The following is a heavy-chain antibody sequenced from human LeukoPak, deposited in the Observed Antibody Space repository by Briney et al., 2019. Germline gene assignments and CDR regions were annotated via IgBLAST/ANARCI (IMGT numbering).Heavy chain of an antibody. D-gene: IGHD4-17*01. Sequence: GESLNISCKVSGYGFGSYRIGCVHHMHRKGLEWMGIIYPSDSDTRSSTSFQGQVTISSDKSVKTAYLLWSCLKASDTAMYYCASSTAVTTHSFDFWGQGTLVTVSS. V-gene: IGHV5-51*07. CDR3: ASSTAVTTHSFDF. J-gene: IGHJ4*02. CDR2: IYPSDSDT. CDR1: GYGFGSYR.